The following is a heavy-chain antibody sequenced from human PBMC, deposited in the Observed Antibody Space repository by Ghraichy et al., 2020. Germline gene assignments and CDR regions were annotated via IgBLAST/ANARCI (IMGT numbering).Heavy chain of an antibody. CDR2: IIPIFGTS. J-gene: IGHJ6*02. Sequence: SVKVSCKASRGSFNTYALSWVRQAPGQGLEWMGGIIPIFGTSNYAQKFQGRVTITADKATSTAYMDLSSRTSEDTAVYYRARLRRNENSYYFYYGMEVWGQGTAVTVS. V-gene: IGHV1-69*06. D-gene: IGHD1-1*01. CDR3: ARLRRNENSYYFYYGMEV. CDR1: RGSFNTYA.